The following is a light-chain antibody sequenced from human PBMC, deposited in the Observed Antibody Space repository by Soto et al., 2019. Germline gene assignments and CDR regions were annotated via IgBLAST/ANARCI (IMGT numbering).Light chain of an antibody. Sequence: QSVLTQPPSASGSPGQSVTISCTGTSSDVGAYNSVSWYQQHPGKAPRLMIYEVNKRPSGVPDRFSGSKSGNTASLTVSGLQAEDEADYYCNSHGGSNNFWVFGGGTKVTVL. CDR3: NSHGGSNNFWV. J-gene: IGLJ3*02. CDR1: SSDVGAYNS. V-gene: IGLV2-8*01. CDR2: EVN.